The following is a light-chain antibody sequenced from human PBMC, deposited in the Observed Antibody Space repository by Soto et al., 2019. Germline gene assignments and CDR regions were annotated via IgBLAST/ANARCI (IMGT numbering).Light chain of an antibody. CDR3: SSYAGYNNFYV. CDR2: EVS. CDR1: SSDVGGYNY. Sequence: QSALTQPPSASGSPGQSVTISCTGPSSDVGGYNYVSWYQQHPGKAPKLMLYEVSKRPSGVPDRVSGSKSGNTASLTVSGRQAQDEAEYYCSSYAGYNNFYVFGTGTKLTVL. V-gene: IGLV2-8*01. J-gene: IGLJ1*01.